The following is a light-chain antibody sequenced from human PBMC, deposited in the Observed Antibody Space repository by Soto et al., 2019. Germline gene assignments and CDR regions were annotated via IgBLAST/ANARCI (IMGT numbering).Light chain of an antibody. J-gene: IGKJ2*01. Sequence: DIVLTQSPGTLSLSPGERATLSCRASQSISSSYLAWYQQKPGQAPRLLIHGVSTRATGIPDRFSGSGSGTDFPLTISRLEPEDFAVYNCQQYVTSPYIFGQGTKLEIK. CDR1: QSISSSY. V-gene: IGKV3-20*01. CDR2: GVS. CDR3: QQYVTSPYI.